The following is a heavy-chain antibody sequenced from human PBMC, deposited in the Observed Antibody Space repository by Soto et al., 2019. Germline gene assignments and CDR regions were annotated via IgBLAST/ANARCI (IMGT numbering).Heavy chain of an antibody. Sequence: QVQLVQSGAEEKKPGASVKVSCKASGYTFTSYAMHWVRQAPGQRLEWMGWINAGNGNTKYSQKFQGRVTITRNTSASTAYMELSSLRSEDTAVYYCAREDYGDPDDAFDIWGQGTMVTVSS. J-gene: IGHJ3*02. CDR2: INAGNGNT. CDR3: AREDYGDPDDAFDI. CDR1: GYTFTSYA. V-gene: IGHV1-3*05. D-gene: IGHD4-17*01.